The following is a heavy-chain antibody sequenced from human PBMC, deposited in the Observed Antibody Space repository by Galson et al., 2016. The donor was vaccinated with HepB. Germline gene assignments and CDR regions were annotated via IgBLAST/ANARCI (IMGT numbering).Heavy chain of an antibody. CDR2: IFSGGST. V-gene: IGHV3-53*01. CDR1: GFSVSSNY. D-gene: IGHD3-10*01. CDR3: ARDGEYYYGSGSYAET. J-gene: IGHJ5*02. Sequence: SLRLSCAASGFSVSSNYMSWVRQAPGKGLLWVSVIFSGGSTYYADSVKGRFTISRDNSKNTLHLQMNSLRAEDTAVYYCARDGEYYYGSGSYAETWGQGTLVTVSS.